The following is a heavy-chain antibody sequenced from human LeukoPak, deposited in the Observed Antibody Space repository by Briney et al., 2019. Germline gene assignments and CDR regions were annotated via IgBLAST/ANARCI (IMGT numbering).Heavy chain of an antibody. CDR2: MRFDGSNK. D-gene: IGHD4-17*01. V-gene: IGHV3-30*02. CDR3: ARDLGYGDYLSKYFDL. CDR1: GFTLSSYG. J-gene: IGHJ2*01. Sequence: GGSLRLSCAASGFTLSSYGMHWVRQAPGKGLEWVAFMRFDGSNKYYADSVKGRFTISRESSKNTLYLQMSGLRGEDTAVYYCARDLGYGDYLSKYFDLWGRGTLLAVSS.